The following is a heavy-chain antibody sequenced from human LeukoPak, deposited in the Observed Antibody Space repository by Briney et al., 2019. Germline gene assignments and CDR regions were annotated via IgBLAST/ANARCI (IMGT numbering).Heavy chain of an antibody. CDR1: GFTFSDYY. CDR2: ISRSGSTT. Sequence: GGSLRLSCAASGFTFSDYYMSWIRQAPGKGLEWVSYISRSGSTTYYAGPVKGRFTISRDNAKSSLYLQMNSLRTEDTAVYYCARDPTIYYYYYMDVWGKGTTVTVSS. D-gene: IGHD3-3*01. CDR3: ARDPTIYYYYYMDV. J-gene: IGHJ6*03. V-gene: IGHV3-11*04.